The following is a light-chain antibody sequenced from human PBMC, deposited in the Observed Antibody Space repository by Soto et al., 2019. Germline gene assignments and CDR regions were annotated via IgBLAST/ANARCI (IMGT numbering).Light chain of an antibody. Sequence: EIVLTQSPATLSLSPGERATLSCRASQSVSSYLAGYQQKPGQAPRLLIYDASNRATGIPARFSGSGSRTDFTLTISSLEPEAFAVYYCQQRSNWPPYTFGQGTKLEIK. V-gene: IGKV3-11*01. J-gene: IGKJ2*01. CDR1: QSVSSY. CDR3: QQRSNWPPYT. CDR2: DAS.